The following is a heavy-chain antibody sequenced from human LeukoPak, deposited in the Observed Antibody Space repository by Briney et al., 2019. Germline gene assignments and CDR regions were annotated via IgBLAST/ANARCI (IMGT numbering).Heavy chain of an antibody. CDR1: GGSFSGYY. V-gene: IGHV4-34*01. D-gene: IGHD3-16*01. CDR2: INHSGST. CDR3: ARGHGLGVYYYYYMDV. J-gene: IGHJ6*03. Sequence: SEPLSLTCAVYGGSFSGYYWSWIRQPPGKGLEWIGEINHSGSTNYNPSLKSRVTISVDTSKNQFSLKLSSVTAADTAVYYCARGHGLGVYYYYYMDVWGKGTTVTVSS.